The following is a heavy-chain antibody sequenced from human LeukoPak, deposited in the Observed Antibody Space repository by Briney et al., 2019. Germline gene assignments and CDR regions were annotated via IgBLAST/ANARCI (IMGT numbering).Heavy chain of an antibody. D-gene: IGHD2-2*01. Sequence: GGSLRLSCSASGFTFSSYAMHWVRQAPGKGLEYVSAISSNGGSTYYADSVKGRFTISRDNSKNTLCLQMSSLRAEDTAVYYCVKGGYCSSTSCYARGFPNYYYYYGMDVWGKGTTVTVSS. V-gene: IGHV3-64D*06. CDR1: GFTFSSYA. CDR2: ISSNGGST. CDR3: VKGGYCSSTSCYARGFPNYYYYYGMDV. J-gene: IGHJ6*04.